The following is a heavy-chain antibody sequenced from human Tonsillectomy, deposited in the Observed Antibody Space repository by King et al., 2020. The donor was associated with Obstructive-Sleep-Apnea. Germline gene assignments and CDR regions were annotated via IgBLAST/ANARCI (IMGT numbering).Heavy chain of an antibody. CDR1: GFTFSSYW. CDR3: ARVGYYGSGSYYREADYYYYGMDV. Sequence: QLVQSGGGLVQPGGSLRLSCAASGFTFSSYWMHWVRQAPGKGLVWVSRINSDGSSTSYADSVKGRFTISRNNAKNTLYLQMNRLRAEDTAVYYCARVGYYGSGSYYREADYYYYGMDVWGQGTTVTVSS. CDR2: INSDGSST. D-gene: IGHD3-10*01. V-gene: IGHV3-74*02. J-gene: IGHJ6*02.